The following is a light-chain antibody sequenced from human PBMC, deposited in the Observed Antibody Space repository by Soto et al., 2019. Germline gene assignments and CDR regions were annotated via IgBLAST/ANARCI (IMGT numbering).Light chain of an antibody. J-gene: IGLJ3*02. CDR2: DVS. CDR3: SSYSSSSTS. Sequence: QSALTQPTSLSGSPGQSITISCTGTSSDVGGYNYVSWYQQHPGKAPKLMIYDVSYRPSGVSNRFSGSKSGNTASLTISGIQAEDEADYYCSSYSSSSTSFGGGTEVTVL. CDR1: SSDVGGYNY. V-gene: IGLV2-14*03.